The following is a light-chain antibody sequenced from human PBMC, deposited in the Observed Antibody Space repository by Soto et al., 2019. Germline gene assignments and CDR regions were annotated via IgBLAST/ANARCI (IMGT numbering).Light chain of an antibody. Sequence: EIVLTQSPGTLSLSPGQRATLSCRASQRLSASDIAWYQQKPGQAPKFLIYGVSSRATGIPDRFSGSVSGTDFTLTISRLEPEDFAVYHCQQYGSSPLITFGQGTRLEIK. V-gene: IGKV3-20*01. CDR1: QRLSASD. J-gene: IGKJ5*01. CDR2: GVS. CDR3: QQYGSSPLIT.